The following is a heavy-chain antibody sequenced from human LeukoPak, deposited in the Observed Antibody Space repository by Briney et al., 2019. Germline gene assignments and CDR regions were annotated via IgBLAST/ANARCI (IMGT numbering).Heavy chain of an antibody. CDR3: ARAGCSSTSCYVWGNWFDP. CDR1: GFTFSSYA. Sequence: GRSLRLSCAASGFTFSSYAMHWVRQAPGKGLEWEAVISYDGSNKYYADSVKGRFTISRDNSKNTLYLQMNSLRAEDTAVYYCARAGCSSTSCYVWGNWFDPWGQGTLVTVSS. V-gene: IGHV3-30*04. CDR2: ISYDGSNK. D-gene: IGHD2-2*01. J-gene: IGHJ5*02.